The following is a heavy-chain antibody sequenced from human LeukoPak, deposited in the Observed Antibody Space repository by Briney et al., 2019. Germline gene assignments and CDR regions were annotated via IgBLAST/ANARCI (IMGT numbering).Heavy chain of an antibody. D-gene: IGHD5-18*01. CDR2: IIPIFGTA. J-gene: IGHJ4*02. CDR1: GGTFNNYA. Sequence: GSSVKVSCKASGGTFNNYAITWVRQAPGQGLEWMAGIIPIFGTANYAQKFQGRVTITADESTSTAYMELSSLRSEDAAVYYCATGTGGYSYGYGHFDYWGQGTLVTVSS. CDR3: ATGTGGYSYGYGHFDY. V-gene: IGHV1-69*01.